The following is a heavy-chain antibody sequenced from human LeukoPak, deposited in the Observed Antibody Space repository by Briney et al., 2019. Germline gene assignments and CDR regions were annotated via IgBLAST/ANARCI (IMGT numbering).Heavy chain of an antibody. Sequence: GRSLRLSCAASGFTFSSYGMHWVRQAPGKGLEWVAVISYDGSNKYYADSVKGRFTISIDNSKNTLYLQMNSLRAEDTAVYYCAKDSLPGVWSGYLDYWGQGTLVTVSS. V-gene: IGHV3-30*18. J-gene: IGHJ4*02. CDR3: AKDSLPGVWSGYLDY. CDR2: ISYDGSNK. CDR1: GFTFSSYG. D-gene: IGHD3-3*01.